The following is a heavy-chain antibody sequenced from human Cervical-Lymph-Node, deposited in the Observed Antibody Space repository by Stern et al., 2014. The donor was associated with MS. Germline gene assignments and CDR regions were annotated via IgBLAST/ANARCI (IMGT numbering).Heavy chain of an antibody. CDR3: ARQRYFDY. J-gene: IGHJ4*02. Sequence: VQLGQSGPEVKRPGESLKISCQASGYTFTSYWIGWVRQMPGKGLERIAIIFPGGSDIRYRPAFQGQVTLYADQSSSTASLQWNNLKASDTAIYYCARQRYFDYWGQGTLVTVSS. CDR1: GYTFTSYW. CDR2: IFPGGSDI. V-gene: IGHV5-51*01.